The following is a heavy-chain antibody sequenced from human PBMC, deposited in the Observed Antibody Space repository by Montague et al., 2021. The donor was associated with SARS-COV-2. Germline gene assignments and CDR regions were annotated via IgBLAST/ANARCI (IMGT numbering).Heavy chain of an antibody. CDR1: GGSISSSNW. D-gene: IGHD2-8*01. Sequence: SETLSLTCAVSGGSISSSNWWSWVRQPPGKGLEWIGEVYHSGSTNYNPSFKSRVTISADKSTNRFSLRLTSVTAADTAVFYCAARYYSDTRASNGVYWGQGALVTVSS. CDR2: VYHSGST. CDR3: AARYYSDTRASNGVY. V-gene: IGHV4-4*02. J-gene: IGHJ4*02.